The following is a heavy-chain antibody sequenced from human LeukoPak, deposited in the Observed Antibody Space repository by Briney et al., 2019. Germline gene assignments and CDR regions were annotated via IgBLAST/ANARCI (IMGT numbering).Heavy chain of an antibody. CDR2: IYYSGST. CDR3: ARVGGITGSSVHPEFDY. Sequence: SETLSLTCTVSGSSISSYYWSWIRQPPGKGLEWIGYIYYSGSTNYNPSLKSRVTISVDTSKNQFSLKLSSVTAADTAVYYCARVGGITGSSVHPEFDYWGPGTLVTVSS. V-gene: IGHV4-59*01. D-gene: IGHD1-20*01. CDR1: GSSISSYY. J-gene: IGHJ4*02.